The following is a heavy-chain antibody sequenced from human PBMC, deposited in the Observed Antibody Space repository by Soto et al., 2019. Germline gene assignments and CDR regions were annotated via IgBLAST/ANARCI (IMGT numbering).Heavy chain of an antibody. CDR2: ISYDGSNK. V-gene: IGHV3-30*03. CDR1: AVTLSTYG. D-gene: IGHD2-15*01. CDR3: AVYCSGGTCYSEAVDI. Sequence: GSLRLSGAASAVTLSTYGMHVCRQAPGKGLEWVAVISYDGSNKYYADSVKGRFTISRDNSKSTLYLQMSSLRVEDTALYYCAVYCSGGTCYSEAVDIWGQGT. J-gene: IGHJ3*02.